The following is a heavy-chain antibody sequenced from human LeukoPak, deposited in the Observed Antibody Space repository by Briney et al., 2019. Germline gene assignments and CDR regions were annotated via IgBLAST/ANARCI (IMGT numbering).Heavy chain of an antibody. CDR1: GGSFSTYY. CDR3: ASGRYYSGSGSYYNNGFDY. Sequence: SSETLSLTCAVYGGSFSTYYWSWVRQPPGKGLEWIGEINHSGSTNYNPSLKSRVTISVDTSKNQFSLKLSSVTAADTAVYYCASGRYYSGSGSYYNNGFDYWGQGTLVTVSS. J-gene: IGHJ4*02. CDR2: INHSGST. V-gene: IGHV4-34*01. D-gene: IGHD3-10*01.